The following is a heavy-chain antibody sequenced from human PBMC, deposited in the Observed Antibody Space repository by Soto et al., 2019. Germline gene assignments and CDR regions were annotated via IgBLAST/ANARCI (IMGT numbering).Heavy chain of an antibody. CDR2: ISGSGDGT. CDR1: VFTFSSFA. Sequence: CGSLRLSCAASVFTFSSFALSCVRQAPGKGLEWVSAISGSGDGTDYADSVKGRFTISRDNSKNTLYLQMNSLRAEDTAVYYCAGPGYSSQDYWGQGALVTVSS. V-gene: IGHV3-23*01. CDR3: AGPGYSSQDY. D-gene: IGHD5-18*01. J-gene: IGHJ4*02.